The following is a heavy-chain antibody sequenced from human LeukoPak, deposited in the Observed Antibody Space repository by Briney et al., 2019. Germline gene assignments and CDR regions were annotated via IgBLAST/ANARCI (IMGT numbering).Heavy chain of an antibody. D-gene: IGHD1-7*01. CDR3: ARDGELQGYYYYYMDV. Sequence: ASVKVSCKASGYTFTGYYMHWVRQAPGQGLEWMGWINPNSGGTNYAQKFQGRVTMTRDTSISTAYMELSRLRSDDTAVYYCARDGELQGYYYYYMDVWGKGTTVTVSS. CDR2: INPNSGGT. J-gene: IGHJ6*03. CDR1: GYTFTGYY. V-gene: IGHV1-2*02.